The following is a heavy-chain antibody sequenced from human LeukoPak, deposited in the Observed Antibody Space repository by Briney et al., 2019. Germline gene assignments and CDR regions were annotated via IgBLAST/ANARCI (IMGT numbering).Heavy chain of an antibody. Sequence: SETLSLTCAVYGGSFSGYYWSWIRQPPGKGLEWIGEINHSGSTNYNPSLKSRVTISVDTSKNQFSLKLSSVAAADTAVYYCARDRVIMVRRVMRYYFDYWGQGTLVTVSS. CDR2: INHSGST. V-gene: IGHV4-34*01. CDR3: ARDRVIMVRRVMRYYFDY. D-gene: IGHD3-10*01. CDR1: GGSFSGYY. J-gene: IGHJ4*02.